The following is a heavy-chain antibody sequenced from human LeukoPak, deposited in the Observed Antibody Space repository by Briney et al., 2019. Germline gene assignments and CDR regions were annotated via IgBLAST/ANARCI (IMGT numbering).Heavy chain of an antibody. J-gene: IGHJ4*02. D-gene: IGHD1-26*01. V-gene: IGHV4-39*01. CDR1: GASVSGSAYY. CDR3: AKSGGYGLIDY. CDR2: IYYSGST. Sequence: SGTLSLTCAVSGASVSGSAYYWGWIRQPPGKGLEWIGNIYYSGSTYYNESLESRVTISIDTSKNQFSLKLNSVTAADTAMYYCAKSGGYGLIDYWGQGTLVTVSS.